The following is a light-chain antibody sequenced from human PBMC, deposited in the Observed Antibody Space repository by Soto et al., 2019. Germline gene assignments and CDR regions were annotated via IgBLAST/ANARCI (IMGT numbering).Light chain of an antibody. CDR1: SSDVGGYHY. CDR3: SSYTSSSASVI. J-gene: IGLJ2*01. V-gene: IGLV2-14*01. CDR2: DVS. Sequence: QSALTQPASVSGSPGQSITISCTGTSSDVGGYHYVSWYQQHPGKAPKLMIYDVSHRPSGVSNRFFGSKSGNTASLTISGLQAEDEADYYCSSYTSSSASVIFGGGTKLTVL.